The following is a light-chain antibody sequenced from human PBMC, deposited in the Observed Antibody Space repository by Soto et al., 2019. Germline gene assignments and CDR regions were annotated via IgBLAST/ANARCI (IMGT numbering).Light chain of an antibody. CDR1: SSDVGGYNY. Sequence: QSALTQPASVSGSPGQLITISCTGTSSDVGGYNYVSWYQQYPGKAPKLMIYGVTNRPSGVSNRFSGSKTGNTASLIISGLQAEDEAYYYCFSHRGGDSHVFGTGTKLTVL. CDR3: FSHRGGDSHV. CDR2: GVT. V-gene: IGLV2-14*01. J-gene: IGLJ1*01.